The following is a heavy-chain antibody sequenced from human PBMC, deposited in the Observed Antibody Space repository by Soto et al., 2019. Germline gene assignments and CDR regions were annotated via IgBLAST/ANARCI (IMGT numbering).Heavy chain of an antibody. CDR2: IHIAKDNI. CDR1: GYPFTGYV. Sequence: QVQLVQSGAEVKKPGASVKVACKALGYPFTGYVIYWVRQAPGQSLEWMGWIHIAKDNIKYSQKFKGRVTFTKDTSASTAYMEASSLGPGDPAVYYCAGEEPEGFTRFDYWGQGTLVTVSS. D-gene: IGHD1-26*01. V-gene: IGHV1-3*04. J-gene: IGHJ4*02. CDR3: AGEEPEGFTRFDY.